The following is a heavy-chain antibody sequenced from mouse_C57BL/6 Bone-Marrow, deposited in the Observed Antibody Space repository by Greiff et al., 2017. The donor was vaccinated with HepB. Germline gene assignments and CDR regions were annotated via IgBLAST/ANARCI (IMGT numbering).Heavy chain of an antibody. D-gene: IGHD2-2*01. V-gene: IGHV1-69*01. CDR1: GYTFTSYW. CDR2: IDPSDSYT. CDR3: AREGYGDWFAY. J-gene: IGHJ3*01. Sequence: VQLQQPGAELFMPGASVKLSCKASGYTFTSYWMHRVKQRPGQGLEWIGEIDPSDSYTNYNQKFKGKSTLTVDKSSSTAYMQLSSLTSEDSAVYYCAREGYGDWFAYWGQGTLVTVSA.